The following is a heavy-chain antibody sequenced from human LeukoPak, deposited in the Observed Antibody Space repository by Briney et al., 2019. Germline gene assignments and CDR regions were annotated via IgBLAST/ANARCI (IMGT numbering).Heavy chain of an antibody. Sequence: HPGGSLRLSCTASGFTFNSYWMNWVRQAPGKGLEWVSYISSSGSTIYYADSVKGRFTISRDNAKNSLYLQMNSLRAEDTATYYCASERGFSGYTFDYWGQGIMVTVSS. J-gene: IGHJ4*02. CDR2: ISSSGSTI. CDR3: ASERGFSGYTFDY. D-gene: IGHD5-12*01. CDR1: GFTFNSYW. V-gene: IGHV3-48*04.